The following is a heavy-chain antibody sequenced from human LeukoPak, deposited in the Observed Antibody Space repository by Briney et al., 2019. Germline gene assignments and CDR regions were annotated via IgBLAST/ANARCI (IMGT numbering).Heavy chain of an antibody. J-gene: IGHJ3*02. CDR1: GFTFSSYS. CDR3: ARDPHYDFFAFDI. V-gene: IGHV3-21*01. D-gene: IGHD3-3*01. CDR2: ISSSSSYI. Sequence: NPGGSLRLSCAASGFTFSSYSMNWVRQAPGKGLEWVSSISSSSSYIYYADSVKGRFTISRDNAKNTLYLQMNSLRAEDTAVYYCARDPHYDFFAFDIWGQGTMVTVSS.